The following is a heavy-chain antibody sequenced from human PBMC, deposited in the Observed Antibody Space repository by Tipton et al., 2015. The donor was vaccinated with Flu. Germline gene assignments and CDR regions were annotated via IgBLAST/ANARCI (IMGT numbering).Heavy chain of an antibody. CDR1: DYSISRGYY. CDR2: ITHSGRT. V-gene: IGHV4-38-2*02. CDR3: ARSTYYYGSGSSDY. D-gene: IGHD3-10*01. J-gene: IGHJ4*02. Sequence: LRLSCTVSDYSISRGYYWGWIRQPPGKGLEWIGCITHSGRTYYNPSLKSRVTISLDTAKNQFSQRLTSVTAADTDVYYCARSTYYYGSGSSDYWGQGTLVTVSS.